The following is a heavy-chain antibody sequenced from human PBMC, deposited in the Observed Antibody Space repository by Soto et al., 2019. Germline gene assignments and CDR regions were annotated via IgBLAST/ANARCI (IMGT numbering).Heavy chain of an antibody. D-gene: IGHD3-22*01. CDR3: AKGDHYYYDSSGLGTFDY. Sequence: EVQLLESGGGLVQPGGSLRLSCAASGFTFSSYAMSWVRQAPGKGLEWVSAISGSGGSTYHADSVKGRFTISRDNSKNTLYLQMNSLRAEDTAVYYCAKGDHYYYDSSGLGTFDYWGQGTLVTVSS. CDR2: ISGSGGST. V-gene: IGHV3-23*01. CDR1: GFTFSSYA. J-gene: IGHJ4*02.